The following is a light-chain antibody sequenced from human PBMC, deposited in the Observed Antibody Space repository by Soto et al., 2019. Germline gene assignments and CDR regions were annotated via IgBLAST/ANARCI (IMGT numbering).Light chain of an antibody. CDR2: GVS. J-gene: IGKJ1*01. CDR1: QRLRSAY. V-gene: IGKV3-20*01. CDR3: HQYGSSPT. Sequence: ENVWTQSPGTLSVSPGERATLSCRASQRLRSAYLAWYQHKPGQAPRLLIYGVSSRATGIPDRFSGSGSGTDFTLTISRLEPNDFAVYYCHQYGSSPTFGQGTKVEIK.